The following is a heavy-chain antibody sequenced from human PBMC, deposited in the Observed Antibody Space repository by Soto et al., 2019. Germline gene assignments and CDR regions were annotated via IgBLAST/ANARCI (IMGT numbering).Heavy chain of an antibody. CDR3: ARGSKLQQLVPDYYYGMDV. J-gene: IGHJ6*02. Sequence: HPGGSLRLSCAASGFTFSSYWMSWVRQAPGKGLEWVANIKQDGSEKYYVDSVKGRFTISRDNAKNSLYLQMNSLRAEDTAVYYCARGSKLQQLVPDYYYGMDVWGQGTTVTVSS. D-gene: IGHD6-6*01. CDR1: GFTFSSYW. CDR2: IKQDGSEK. V-gene: IGHV3-7*05.